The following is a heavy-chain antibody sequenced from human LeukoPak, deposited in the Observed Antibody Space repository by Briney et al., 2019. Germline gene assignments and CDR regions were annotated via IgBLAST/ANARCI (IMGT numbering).Heavy chain of an antibody. V-gene: IGHV3-53*01. J-gene: IGHJ4*02. D-gene: IGHD6-13*01. CDR3: ARNLGQQVSA. CDR1: GFTFSSYW. Sequence: GGSLRLSCAASGFTFSSYWMHWVRQAPGKGLECVSVIYSGGGTYYADSVKGRFTISRDISKNTVYLQMNSLRAEDTAVYYCARNLGQQVSAWGQGTLVTVSS. CDR2: IYSGGGT.